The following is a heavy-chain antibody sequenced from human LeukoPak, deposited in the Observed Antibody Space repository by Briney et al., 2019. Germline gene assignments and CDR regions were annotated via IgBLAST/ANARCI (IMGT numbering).Heavy chain of an antibody. CDR1: GDSVSSNSAA. D-gene: IGHD1-26*01. V-gene: IGHV6-1*01. CDR3: AREFRPSGTQHWCFDI. Sequence: SQTLSLTCAISGDSVSSNSAAWTWLRQSPSRGFEWLGRTYYRSKWFNDYAVSVQSRMTIDPDTSKNQFSLHLKSVTPEDTAVYFCAREFRPSGTQHWCFDIWGRGTLVTVSS. CDR2: TYYRSKWFN. J-gene: IGHJ2*01.